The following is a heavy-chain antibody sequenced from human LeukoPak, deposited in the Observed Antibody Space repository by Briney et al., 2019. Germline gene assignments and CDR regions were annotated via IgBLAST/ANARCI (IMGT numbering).Heavy chain of an antibody. V-gene: IGHV4-4*07. J-gene: IGHJ4*02. D-gene: IGHD1-26*01. CDR1: GGSINSYY. CDR3: ATMVGPTLGDY. Sequence: SETLSLTCTVSGGSINSYYWAWIRQPAGKGLEWIGHFYSSGNTNYNPSLKSRLTMSVDTSKSQFSLNLRSVTAADTAIYYCATMVGPTLGDYWGQGALVTVSS. CDR2: FYSSGNT.